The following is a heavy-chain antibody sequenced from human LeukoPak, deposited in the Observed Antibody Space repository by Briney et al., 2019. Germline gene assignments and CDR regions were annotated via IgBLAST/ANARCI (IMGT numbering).Heavy chain of an antibody. V-gene: IGHV4-34*01. J-gene: IGHJ5*01. Sequence: SETLSLTCAVYGASFSYDYWSWIRQAPGKGLEWIGEINHSGTITYNPSLKSRVTISAEKSKSQFSLRLTSVTAADTAVYYCAKGVWAPRFDSWGQGTLVAVSS. CDR2: INHSGTI. CDR1: GASFSYDY. CDR3: AKGVWAPRFDS. D-gene: IGHD7-27*01.